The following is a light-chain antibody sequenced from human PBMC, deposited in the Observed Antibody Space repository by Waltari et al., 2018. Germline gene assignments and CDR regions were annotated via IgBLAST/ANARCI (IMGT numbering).Light chain of an antibody. J-gene: IGLJ3*02. CDR3: QALGTGAWV. CDR2: QDT. V-gene: IGLV3-1*01. Sequence: WYQPKPGQSPLLVIYQDTKRPSEVPERFSGSKSANAATLTITGTQAVDEADYYCQALGTGAWVFGGGTKLTVL.